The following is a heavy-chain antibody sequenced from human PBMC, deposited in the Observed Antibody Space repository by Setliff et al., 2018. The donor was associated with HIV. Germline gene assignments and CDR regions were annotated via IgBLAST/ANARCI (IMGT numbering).Heavy chain of an antibody. D-gene: IGHD3-3*01. V-gene: IGHV1-24*01. CDR1: GYTLTEVS. J-gene: IGHJ4*02. Sequence: ASVKVSCKISGYTLTEVSMHWVRQAPGKGLEWMGYFDPQDGKTIYAQKFQGRVSLTRDTSTSTVYMELSRLKSEDTAVYYCVRGYWTITAAERLFDYWGQGTLVTVSS. CDR2: FDPQDGKT. CDR3: VRGYWTITAAERLFDY.